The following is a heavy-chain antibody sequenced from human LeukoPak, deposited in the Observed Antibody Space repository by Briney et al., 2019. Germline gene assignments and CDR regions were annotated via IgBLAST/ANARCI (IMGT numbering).Heavy chain of an antibody. V-gene: IGHV4-34*01. CDR1: GGSFSGYY. CDR2: INHSGST. Sequence: ETLSLTCAVYGGSFSGYYWSWIRQPPGKGLEWIGEINHSGSTNYNPSLKSRVTMSVDTSKNQFSLKLSSVTAADTAVYYCTRGSGFGEFVFFDYWGQGTLVTVSS. J-gene: IGHJ4*02. D-gene: IGHD3-10*01. CDR3: TRGSGFGEFVFFDY.